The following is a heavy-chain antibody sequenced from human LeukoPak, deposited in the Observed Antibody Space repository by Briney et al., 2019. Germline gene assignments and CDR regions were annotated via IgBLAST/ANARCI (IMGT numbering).Heavy chain of an antibody. CDR3: AKWGDYDILTGYYVPDY. D-gene: IGHD3-9*01. CDR2: ITGSDGSS. Sequence: GTSLRLSCVASGFTFTNYAMSWVRQALGKGLEWVSAITGSDGSSYYADSVKGRFTISRDNSKNTLYLQVNSLRAEDTAVYYCAKWGDYDILTGYYVPDYWGQGTPVTVSS. CDR1: GFTFTNYA. J-gene: IGHJ4*02. V-gene: IGHV3-23*01.